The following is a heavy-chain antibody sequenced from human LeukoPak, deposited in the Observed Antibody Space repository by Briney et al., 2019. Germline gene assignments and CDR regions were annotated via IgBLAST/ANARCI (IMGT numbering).Heavy chain of an antibody. CDR2: IIPIFGTA. CDR3: ARGGIAAAGSFDY. V-gene: IGHV1-69*01. CDR1: GGTFSSYA. J-gene: IGHJ4*02. D-gene: IGHD6-13*01. Sequence: ASVMVSCKASGGTFSSYAISWVRQAPGQGLEWMGGIIPIFGTANYAQKFQGRVTITADESTSTAYMELSSLRSEDTAVYYCARGGIAAAGSFDYWGQGTLVTVSS.